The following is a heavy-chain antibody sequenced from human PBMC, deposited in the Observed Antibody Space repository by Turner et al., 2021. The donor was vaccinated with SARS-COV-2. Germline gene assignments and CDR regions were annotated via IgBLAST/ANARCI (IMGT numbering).Heavy chain of an antibody. Sequence: EVQLVESGGGLVKPGGSLRLSCEASGFTFSSYAMVWVRQAPGNGLEWVSSISSSSTYIYYADSVRGRFTISRDNAKNSLYLQMNSLRAEDTAVYYCARVGYCSTTSCYTYTSEYFQHWGQGTLVSVSS. J-gene: IGHJ1*01. V-gene: IGHV3-21*02. D-gene: IGHD2-2*02. CDR1: GFTFSSYA. CDR2: ISSSSTYI. CDR3: ARVGYCSTTSCYTYTSEYFQH.